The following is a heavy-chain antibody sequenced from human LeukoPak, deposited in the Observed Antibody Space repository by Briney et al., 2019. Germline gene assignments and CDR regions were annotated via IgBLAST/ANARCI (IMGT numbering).Heavy chain of an antibody. Sequence: GGSLRLSCAASGFTFSSYSMNWVRQAPGKGLEWVLSISSSSSYIYYADSVKGRFTISRDNAKNSLYLQMNSLRAEDTAVYYCARDPGPYCGGDCYYGYWGQGTLVTVSS. V-gene: IGHV3-21*01. J-gene: IGHJ4*02. CDR2: ISSSSSYI. D-gene: IGHD2-21*02. CDR1: GFTFSSYS. CDR3: ARDPGPYCGGDCYYGY.